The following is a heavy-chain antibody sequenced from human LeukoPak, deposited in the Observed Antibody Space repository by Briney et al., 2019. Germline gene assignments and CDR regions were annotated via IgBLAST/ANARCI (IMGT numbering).Heavy chain of an antibody. D-gene: IGHD2-21*01. CDR1: GFTLSYYW. V-gene: IGHV3-7*01. CDR3: ARWVSQYYFDY. CDR2: INQDGSEK. Sequence: GGSLRLSCEASGFTLSYYWMSWVRQAPGKGLEWVANINQDGSEKYFVDSVKGRFTISRDNAQNSVFLQMDSLRVDDTAVYYCARWVSQYYFDYWGQGTHVTVSS. J-gene: IGHJ4*02.